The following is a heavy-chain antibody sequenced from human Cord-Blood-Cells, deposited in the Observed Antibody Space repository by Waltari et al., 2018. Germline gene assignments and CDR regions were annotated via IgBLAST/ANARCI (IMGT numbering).Heavy chain of an antibody. J-gene: IGHJ4*02. CDR3: ARDNARFFDY. CDR1: GFTFSSYA. Sequence: QVQLVESGGGVVQPGRSLRLSCAASGFTFSSYAMHWVRQAPGKGLEWVAVISYEGSNKYYADSVKGRFTISRDNSKNTLYLQMNSLRAEDTAVYYCARDNARFFDYWGQGTLVTVSS. CDR2: ISYEGSNK. V-gene: IGHV3-30-3*01.